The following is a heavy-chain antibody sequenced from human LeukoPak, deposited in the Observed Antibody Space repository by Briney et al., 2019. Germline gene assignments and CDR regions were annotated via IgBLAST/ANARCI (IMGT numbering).Heavy chain of an antibody. CDR1: GFTFSSYS. CDR3: AREGSSGWYGTDY. D-gene: IGHD6-19*01. Sequence: PGGSLRLSCAASGFTFSSYSMNWVRQAPGKGLEWVSSISSSSSYIYYADSVKGRFTISRDNAKNSLYLQMNSLRAEDTAVYYCAREGSSGWYGTDYWGQGTLVTVSS. J-gene: IGHJ4*02. CDR2: ISSSSSYI. V-gene: IGHV3-21*01.